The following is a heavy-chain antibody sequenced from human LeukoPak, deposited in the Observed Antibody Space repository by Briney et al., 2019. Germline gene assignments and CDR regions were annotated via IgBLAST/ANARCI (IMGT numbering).Heavy chain of an antibody. V-gene: IGHV3-33*06. Sequence: GGSLRLSCAASGFTFSDYYMSWVRQAPGKGLEWVAVIWYDGSNKYYADSVKGRFTISRDNSKNTLYLQMNSLRAEDTAVYYCAKDKQGYSSSWYSYWGQGTLVTVSS. D-gene: IGHD6-13*01. CDR2: IWYDGSNK. J-gene: IGHJ4*02. CDR3: AKDKQGYSSSWYSY. CDR1: GFTFSDYY.